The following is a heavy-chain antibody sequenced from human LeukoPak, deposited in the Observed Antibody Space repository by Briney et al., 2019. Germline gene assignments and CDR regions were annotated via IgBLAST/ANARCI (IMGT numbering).Heavy chain of an antibody. CDR3: ARAGDGYNSGAFDI. J-gene: IGHJ3*02. D-gene: IGHD5-24*01. CDR2: INPNSGGT. V-gene: IGHV1-2*02. CDR1: GYTFTSYY. Sequence: GASVKVSCKASGYTFTSYYMHWVRQAPGQGLEWMGWINPNSGGTNYAQKFQGRVTMTRDTSISTAYMELSRLRSDDTAVYYCARAGDGYNSGAFDIWGQGTMVTVSS.